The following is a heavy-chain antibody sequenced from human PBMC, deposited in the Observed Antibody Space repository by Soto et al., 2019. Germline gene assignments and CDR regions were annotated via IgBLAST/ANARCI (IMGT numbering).Heavy chain of an antibody. J-gene: IGHJ5*02. D-gene: IGHD3-3*01. V-gene: IGHV1-46*01. Sequence: QVQLVQSGADVKRPGASVKISCKATGFTFSSYFIHWMRQAPGQGLEWMGLSEPRGESTTYAPNFQGRVTLTSDTSTCTVYMELTRLRSEDTAVYYCLRQSPQIYDFWRGSKKAFDPWGQGTLVTVSS. CDR1: GFTFSSYF. CDR2: SEPRGEST. CDR3: LRQSPQIYDFWRGSKKAFDP.